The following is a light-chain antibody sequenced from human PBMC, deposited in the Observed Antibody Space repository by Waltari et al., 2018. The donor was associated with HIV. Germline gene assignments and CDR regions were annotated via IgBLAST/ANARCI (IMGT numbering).Light chain of an antibody. CDR3: CSYAGSDTVVL. CDR1: SSDVGAYDS. CDR2: DVS. Sequence: QSALTQPRSVSGSPGQSLSISCTGTSSDVGAYDSVPWYQQHPGKAPQLLIVDVSNRPAGVPDRFSGSKADNTASLTISGLQAEDEADYYCCSYAGSDTVVLFGGGTKLTIL. V-gene: IGLV2-11*01. J-gene: IGLJ2*01.